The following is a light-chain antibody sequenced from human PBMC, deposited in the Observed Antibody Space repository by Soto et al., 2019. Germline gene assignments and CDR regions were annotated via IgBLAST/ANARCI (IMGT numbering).Light chain of an antibody. J-gene: IGLJ1*01. CDR2: EVT. CDR1: SSDVGAYIY. V-gene: IGLV2-14*01. CDR3: CSYTSSRTYV. Sequence: QSALTQPASVSGSPGQSITISCTGTSSDVGAYIYVSWYQHHPGKAPEVMIYEVTNRPSGVSDRFSGSKSGNTASLTISGLQAEDEADYYCCSYTSSRTYVFGTGTKATVL.